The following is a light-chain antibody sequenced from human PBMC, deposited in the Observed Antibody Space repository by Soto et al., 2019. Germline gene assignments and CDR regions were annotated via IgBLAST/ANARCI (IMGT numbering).Light chain of an antibody. CDR1: QSISDW. CDR2: KAS. CDR3: QQYHSYPWT. J-gene: IGKJ1*01. Sequence: DIQMTQSPSTLSASVGDRVTISCRASQSISDWLAWYQQKPGKAPKVLIYKASSLESGVPSRFSGSGSGKEFTLNISSLQPDDFASYYCQQYHSYPWTFGQGTKVEIK. V-gene: IGKV1-5*03.